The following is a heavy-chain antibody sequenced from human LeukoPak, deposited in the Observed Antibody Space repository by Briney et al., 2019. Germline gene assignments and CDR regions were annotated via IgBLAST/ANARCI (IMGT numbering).Heavy chain of an antibody. J-gene: IGHJ5*02. CDR1: GFTFTSST. CDR2: IVVGSGNT. V-gene: IGHV1-58*01. D-gene: IGHD6-13*01. CDR3: AAEFPAAGYWFDP. Sequence: GASVKVSCKASGFTFTSSTLQWVRQARGQRLEWIGWIVVGSGNTNYAQKFQERVTITRDMSTSTAYMGLSSLRSEDTAVYYCAAEFPAAGYWFDPWGQGTLVTVSS.